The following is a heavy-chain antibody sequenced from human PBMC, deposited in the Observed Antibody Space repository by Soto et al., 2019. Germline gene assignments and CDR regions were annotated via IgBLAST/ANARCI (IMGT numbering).Heavy chain of an antibody. CDR1: GYTFTSYD. V-gene: IGHV1-8*01. D-gene: IGHD3-3*01. CDR3: ARVLMSFGVVTGYYYYYMDV. Sequence: QVQLVQSGAEVKKPGASVKVSCKASGYTFTSYDINWARQATGQGLEWMGWMNPNSGNTGYAQKFQGRVTMTRNTSISTAYMELSSLRSEDTAVYYCARVLMSFGVVTGYYYYYMDVWGKGTTVTVSS. CDR2: MNPNSGNT. J-gene: IGHJ6*03.